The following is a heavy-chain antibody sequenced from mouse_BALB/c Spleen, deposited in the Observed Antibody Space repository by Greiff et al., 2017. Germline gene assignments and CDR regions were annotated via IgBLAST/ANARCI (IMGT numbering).Heavy chain of an antibody. J-gene: IGHJ2*01. V-gene: IGHV1-7*01. CDR1: GYTFTSYW. Sequence: QVQLKQSGAELAKPGASVKMSCKASGYTFTSYWMHWVKQRPGQGLEWIGYINPSTGYTEYNQKFKDKATLTADKSSSTAYMQLSSLTSEDSAVYYCARRELGGYFDYWGQGTTLTVSS. D-gene: IGHD4-1*01. CDR3: ARRELGGYFDY. CDR2: INPSTGYT.